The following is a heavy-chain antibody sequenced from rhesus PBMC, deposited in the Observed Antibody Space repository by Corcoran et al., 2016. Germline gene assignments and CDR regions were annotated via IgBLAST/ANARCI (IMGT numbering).Heavy chain of an antibody. CDR2: INSGGGST. CDR3: AKGGKGYSNYGYLDY. D-gene: IGHD4-23*01. CDR1: GFTFSSYW. V-gene: IGHV3S25*01. J-gene: IGHJ4*01. Sequence: KAGGSLRLSCAASGFTFSSYWMNWVRQAPGKGLEWVSAINSGGGSTYYADSVKGRFTISRDNSKNTLSLQMNSLRAEDTAVYYCAKGGKGYSNYGYLDYWGQGVLVTVSS.